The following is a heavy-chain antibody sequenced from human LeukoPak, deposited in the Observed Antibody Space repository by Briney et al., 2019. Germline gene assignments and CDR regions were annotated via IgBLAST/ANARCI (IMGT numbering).Heavy chain of an antibody. V-gene: IGHV3-66*01. CDR3: AREGYDPYYYYGMDV. CDR1: GFTVSSNY. Sequence: PGGSLRLSCAASGFTVSSNYMSWVRQAPGKGLEWVSVIYSGGSTYYADSVKGRFTISRDNSKNTLYLQMNSLRAEDTAVYHCAREGYDPYYYYGMDVWGQGTTVTVS. J-gene: IGHJ6*02. D-gene: IGHD1-14*01. CDR2: IYSGGST.